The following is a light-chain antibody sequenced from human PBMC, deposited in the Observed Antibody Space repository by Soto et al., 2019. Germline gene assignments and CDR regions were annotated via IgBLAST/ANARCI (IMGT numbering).Light chain of an antibody. Sequence: QSALTQPASVSGSPGQSITISCTGTSNDVGTYNYVSWYQQHPGKAPKLIIYEVSDRPSGVSNRFSASKSGNTASLTISGLQAEDEADYYCSSYTGSSTWVFGGGTKVTVL. CDR2: EVS. J-gene: IGLJ3*02. V-gene: IGLV2-14*01. CDR3: SSYTGSSTWV. CDR1: SNDVGTYNY.